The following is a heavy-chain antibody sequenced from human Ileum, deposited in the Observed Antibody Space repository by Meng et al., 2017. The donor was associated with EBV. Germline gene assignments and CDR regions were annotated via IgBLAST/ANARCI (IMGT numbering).Heavy chain of an antibody. CDR2: IHPYDGDT. V-gene: IGHV1-18*01. Sequence: QGQLVRSGTEVKKTGASVKVSCKTSGYSFARYVISWVRQAPGQGLEWVGWIHPYDGDTNYAQKLQDRVTLTTDTSTSTAYMELRSLRSDDTAVYYCASKQYFFAYWGQGTLVTVSS. J-gene: IGHJ4*02. CDR1: GYSFARYV. D-gene: IGHD1/OR15-1a*01. CDR3: ASKQYFFAY.